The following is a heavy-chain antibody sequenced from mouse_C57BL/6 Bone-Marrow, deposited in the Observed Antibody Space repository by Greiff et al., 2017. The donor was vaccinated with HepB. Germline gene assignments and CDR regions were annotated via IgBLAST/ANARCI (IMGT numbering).Heavy chain of an antibody. CDR1: GYTFTSYW. Sequence: QVQLKQPGAELVRPGSSVKLSCKASGYTFTSYWMHWVKQRPIQGLEWIGNIDPSDSETHYNQKFKDKATLTVDKSSSTAYMQLSSLTSEDSAVYYCARCDGYSYYFDYWGQGTTLTVSS. D-gene: IGHD2-3*01. V-gene: IGHV1-52*01. CDR3: ARCDGYSYYFDY. CDR2: IDPSDSET. J-gene: IGHJ2*01.